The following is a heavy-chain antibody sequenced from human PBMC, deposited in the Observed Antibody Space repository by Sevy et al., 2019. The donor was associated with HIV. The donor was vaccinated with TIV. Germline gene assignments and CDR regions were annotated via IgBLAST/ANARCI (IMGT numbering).Heavy chain of an antibody. D-gene: IGHD4-17*01. V-gene: IGHV3-33*01. CDR3: ARDSNDYGDYRLSYYFDY. Sequence: GGSLRLSCAASGFTFSSLGMHWVRQTPGKGLEWVAVIYDDGRNKYYADFVKGRFTMSRDNSKNTLHLQMNSLRAEDTALYYCARDSNDYGDYRLSYYFDYWGQGTLVTVSS. J-gene: IGHJ4*02. CDR2: IYDDGRNK. CDR1: GFTFSSLG.